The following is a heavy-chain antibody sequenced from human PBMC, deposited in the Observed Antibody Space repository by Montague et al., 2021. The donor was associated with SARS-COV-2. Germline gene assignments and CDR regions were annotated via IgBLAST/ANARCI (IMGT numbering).Heavy chain of an antibody. V-gene: IGHV6-1*01. D-gene: IGHD2-2*01. CDR2: TYYRSKWYN. J-gene: IGHJ4*02. CDR3: ARIPVGSKYYFDF. CDR1: GDSVSSNIAT. Sequence: CAISGDSVSSNIATWNWIRQSPSIGLEWLGGTYYRSKWYNDYAESVKSRITIDPDTSKHQFPLHLNSVTPEDTAVYYCARIPVGSKYYFDFWGQGTLVTVSS.